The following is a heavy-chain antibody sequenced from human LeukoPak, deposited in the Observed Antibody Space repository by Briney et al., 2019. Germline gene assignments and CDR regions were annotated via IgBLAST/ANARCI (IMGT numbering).Heavy chain of an antibody. CDR2: INGYGSST. J-gene: IGHJ4*02. CDR3: ARDAPGNTALDY. V-gene: IGHV3-74*01. D-gene: IGHD5-18*01. CDR1: GFTLISYW. Sequence: GGSLRLSCAASGFTLISYWMHWVRQAPGKGLVWVSCINGYGSSTDFADSVKGRFTISRDNAKNTQYLQMNSLRAEDTAVYYCARDAPGNTALDYWGQGTLVTVSS.